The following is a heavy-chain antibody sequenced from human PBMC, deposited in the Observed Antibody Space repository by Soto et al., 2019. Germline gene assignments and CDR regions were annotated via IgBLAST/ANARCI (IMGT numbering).Heavy chain of an antibody. CDR3: ARDAAMGDNYHYGMDV. CDR1: GYAFTDYY. D-gene: IGHD5-18*01. CDR2: INSKSGGT. V-gene: IGHV1-2*04. J-gene: IGHJ6*02. Sequence: GASVKVSCKASGYAFTDYYMHWVRQAPGQGLEWMGWINSKSGGTNLAQKFQGWVTMTRDTSIDTAYMELTRLRSDDTAVYYCARDAAMGDNYHYGMDVWGQGTPVTVSS.